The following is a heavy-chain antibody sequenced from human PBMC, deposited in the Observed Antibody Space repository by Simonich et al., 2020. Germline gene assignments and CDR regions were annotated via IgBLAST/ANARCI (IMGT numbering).Heavy chain of an antibody. CDR1: GFTFSSYA. CDR2: ISYDGSNK. Sequence: VVQPGKSLILSCAASGFTFSSYAMHWVRQAPGKGLECVAVISYDGSNKYYADSVKGRFTISRDNSKNTLYLQMNSLRAEDTAVYYCARGWTIYWYFDLWGRGTLVTVSS. J-gene: IGHJ2*01. V-gene: IGHV3-30*07. D-gene: IGHD2-21*01. CDR3: ARGWTIYWYFDL.